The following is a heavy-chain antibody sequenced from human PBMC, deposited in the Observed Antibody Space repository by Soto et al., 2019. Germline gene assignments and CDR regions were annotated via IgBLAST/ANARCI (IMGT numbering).Heavy chain of an antibody. V-gene: IGHV3-23*01. CDR2: ISGSGGST. J-gene: IGHJ4*02. Sequence: EVQLLESGGGLVQPGGSLRLSCAASGFTFSSYAMSWVRQAPGKGLEWVSAISGSGGSTYYADSVKGRFTISRDNSKNNLDLEMNRPEAEDTAGYYCAKDWGREVYSSSSGSDYWGQGTLVTVSS. CDR1: GFTFSSYA. D-gene: IGHD6-6*01. CDR3: AKDWGREVYSSSSGSDY.